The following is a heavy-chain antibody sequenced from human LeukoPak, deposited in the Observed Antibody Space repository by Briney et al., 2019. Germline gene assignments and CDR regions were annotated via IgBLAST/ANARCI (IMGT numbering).Heavy chain of an antibody. CDR1: GGSISSSSYY. CDR3: ARRGYYDSSGRHPFDI. CDR2: IYYSGST. D-gene: IGHD3-22*01. Sequence: SETLSLTCTVSGGSISSSSYYWGWIRQPPGKGLEWIGSIYYSGSTYYNPSLKSRVTISVDTSKNQFSLKLSSVTAADTAVYYCARRGYYDSSGRHPFDIWGQGTMVTVSS. V-gene: IGHV4-39*01. J-gene: IGHJ3*02.